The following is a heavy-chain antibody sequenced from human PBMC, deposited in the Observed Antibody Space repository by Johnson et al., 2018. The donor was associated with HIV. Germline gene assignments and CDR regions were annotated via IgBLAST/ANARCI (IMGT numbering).Heavy chain of an antibody. CDR2: ISYDGSNK. CDR1: GFTFSTYT. CDR3: ARGRKDIEVVDGLVTDALGA. D-gene: IGHD2-2*01. J-gene: IGHJ3*01. Sequence: QVQLVESGGGVVQPGKSLRLFCAVSGFTFSTYTMHWVRQAPGRGLEWVAVISYDGSNKYYADSVKGRFTISRDSSKNTLYLQMHSLRPDDTAVYYCARGRKDIEVVDGLVTDALGAWRQGTVVAVAS. V-gene: IGHV3-30*04.